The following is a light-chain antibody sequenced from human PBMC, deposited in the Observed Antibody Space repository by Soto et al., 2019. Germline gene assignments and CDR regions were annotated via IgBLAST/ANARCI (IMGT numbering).Light chain of an antibody. V-gene: IGKV1-33*01. CDR3: LQHNSLLT. J-gene: IGKJ4*01. CDR1: QNINNY. Sequence: EIQMTQNKSSLSASVGDRVTITCHASQNINNYLNWYQQKPGRAPKLLIYDASNLEAGVPSRFSGSGSGTEFTLTISSLQPEDFATYYCLQHNSLLTFGGGTKVDNK. CDR2: DAS.